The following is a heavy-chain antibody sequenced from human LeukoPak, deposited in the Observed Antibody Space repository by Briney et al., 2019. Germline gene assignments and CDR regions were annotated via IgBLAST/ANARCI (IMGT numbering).Heavy chain of an antibody. Sequence: SETLSLTCAVYGXSFSGYYWSWIRQPPGKGLEWIGEINHSGSTNYNPSLKSRVTISVDTSKNQFSLKLSSVTAADTAVYYCARSYGSGSYCKGNWFDPWGQGTLVTVSS. CDR3: ARSYGSGSYCKGNWFDP. V-gene: IGHV4-34*01. J-gene: IGHJ5*02. D-gene: IGHD3-10*01. CDR1: GXSFSGYY. CDR2: INHSGST.